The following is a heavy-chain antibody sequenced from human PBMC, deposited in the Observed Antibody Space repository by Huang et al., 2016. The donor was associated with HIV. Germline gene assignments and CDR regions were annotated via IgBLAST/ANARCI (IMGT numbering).Heavy chain of an antibody. J-gene: IGHJ4*02. CDR3: AKDTYYNILTAYYSYFDY. V-gene: IGHV3-9*01. CDR1: GFTFDDYA. CDR2: ISWNSGSI. D-gene: IGHD3-9*01. Sequence: EVQLVESGGGLVQPGRSLRISCAASGFTFDDYAIHWVRQAPGKVLEWVSGISWNSGSIGYADSVKGRFTISRDNAKNSLYLQMNSLRAEDTALYYCAKDTYYNILTAYYSYFDYWGQGTLVTVSS.